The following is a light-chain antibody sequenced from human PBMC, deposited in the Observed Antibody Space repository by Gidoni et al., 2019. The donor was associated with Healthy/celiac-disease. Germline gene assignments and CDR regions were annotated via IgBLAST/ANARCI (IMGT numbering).Light chain of an antibody. CDR2: GNS. J-gene: IGLJ2*01. CDR1: SSNIGAGYG. Sequence: QSVLTQPPSVSPAPRQRDTSSCTGSSSNIGAGYGVHWYQQLPGTAPTPLIYGNSNRPSGVPDRFSGSKSGTSASLAMTGLQAEDEADYYCQAYDSSRSGYVFGGGTKLTVL. V-gene: IGLV1-40*01. CDR3: QAYDSSRSGYV.